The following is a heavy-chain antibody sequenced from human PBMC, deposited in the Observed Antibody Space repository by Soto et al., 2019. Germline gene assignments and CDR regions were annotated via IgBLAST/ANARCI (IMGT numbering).Heavy chain of an antibody. CDR1: GFTFSHYT. CDR2: ISDRPTGHT. V-gene: IGHV3-23*01. Sequence: SLRLSCVASGFTFSHYTLNWVRRAPGKGLEWVSTISDRPTGHTHYAESVRGRFTISRDDSRDTVFLQMDSLRAEDTAVYYCTTRMTAYFDYWGQGVLVTVSS. D-gene: IGHD2-21*02. J-gene: IGHJ4*02. CDR3: TTRMTAYFDY.